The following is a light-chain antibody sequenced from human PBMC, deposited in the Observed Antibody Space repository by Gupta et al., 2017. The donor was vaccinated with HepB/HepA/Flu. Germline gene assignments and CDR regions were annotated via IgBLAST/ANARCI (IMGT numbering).Light chain of an antibody. J-gene: IGKJ2*01. V-gene: IGKV1-33*01. CDR2: SGS. Sequence: DIQMTQSPPSLSASLGDRVTIRCQATQDIKENLNWFQQRPGEAPRLLIYSGSRVRTGVPPRFSGESNATQYSLTITGRQREDSATYCCQQEDRHPYSFGQGTRLEI. CDR3: QQEDRHPYS. CDR1: QDIKEN.